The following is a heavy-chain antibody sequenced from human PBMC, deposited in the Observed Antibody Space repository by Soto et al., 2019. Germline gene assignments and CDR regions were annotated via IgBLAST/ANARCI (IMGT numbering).Heavy chain of an antibody. CDR1: GFTFSSHA. Sequence: PGGSLRLSCAASGFTFSSHAMNWVRQPPGKGLEWVSVISRSDGSTYYADAVKGRFIISRDDSKSTLFLRMNSLRAEDTAVYYCAKSTDYYDSSGYPIPLLDHWGQGTLVTVSS. J-gene: IGHJ4*02. D-gene: IGHD3-22*01. V-gene: IGHV3-23*01. CDR2: ISRSDGST. CDR3: AKSTDYYDSSGYPIPLLDH.